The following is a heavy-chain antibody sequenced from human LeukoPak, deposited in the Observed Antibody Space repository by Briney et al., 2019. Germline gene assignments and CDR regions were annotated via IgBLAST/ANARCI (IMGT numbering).Heavy chain of an antibody. J-gene: IGHJ4*02. CDR2: IIPILGIA. CDR1: GGTFSSYA. V-gene: IGHV1-69*04. CDR3: ATGYSSSLGGY. Sequence: SVKASCKASGGTFSSYAISWVRQAPGQGLEWMGRIIPILGIANYAQKFQGRVTITADKSTSTAYMELSSLRSEDTAVYYCATGYSSSLGGYWGQGTLVTVSS. D-gene: IGHD6-13*01.